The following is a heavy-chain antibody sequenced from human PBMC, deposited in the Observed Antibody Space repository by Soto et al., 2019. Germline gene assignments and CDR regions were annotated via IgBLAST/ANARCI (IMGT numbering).Heavy chain of an antibody. D-gene: IGHD3-10*01. Sequence: SETLSLTCTVSGGSISSSSYYWGWIRQPPGKGLEWIGSIYYSGSTYYNPSLKSRVTISVDTSKNQFSLKLSSVTAADTAVYYCARHVGDGSGSYYTLYYYYYGMDVWGQGTTVT. CDR3: ARHVGDGSGSYYTLYYYYYGMDV. CDR2: IYYSGST. CDR1: GGSISSSSYY. V-gene: IGHV4-39*01. J-gene: IGHJ6*02.